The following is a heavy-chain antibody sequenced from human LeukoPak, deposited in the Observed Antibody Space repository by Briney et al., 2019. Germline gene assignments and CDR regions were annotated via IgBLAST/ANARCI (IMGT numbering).Heavy chain of an antibody. D-gene: IGHD3-22*01. CDR2: INHSGST. V-gene: IGHV4-34*01. CDR3: ARDYYDSSGYFDY. Sequence: TPSETLSLTCAVDGGSFSGYYWSWIRQPPGKGLEWIGEINHSGSTNYNPSLKSRVTISVDTSKNQFSLKLSSVTAADTAVYYCARDYYDSSGYFDYWGQGTLVTVSS. J-gene: IGHJ4*02. CDR1: GGSFSGYY.